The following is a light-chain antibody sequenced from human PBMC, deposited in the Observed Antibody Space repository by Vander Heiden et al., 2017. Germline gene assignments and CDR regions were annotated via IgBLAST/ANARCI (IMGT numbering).Light chain of an antibody. V-gene: IGLV3-1*01. CDR3: QAWDSRTVV. Sequence: SYDLTQPLSQVVSPGETATITCPGDKLGNKYASWYQQKPGQSPVVVMYQDTKRPSGIPERFSGSNSGNTATLTVSGTQAMDEADYYCQAWDSRTVVFGGGTKLTVL. CDR1: KLGNKY. J-gene: IGLJ2*01. CDR2: QDT.